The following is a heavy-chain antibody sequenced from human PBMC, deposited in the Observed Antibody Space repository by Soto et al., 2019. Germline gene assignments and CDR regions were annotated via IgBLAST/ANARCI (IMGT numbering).Heavy chain of an antibody. J-gene: IGHJ4*02. CDR2: IDHSGTT. D-gene: IGHD1-26*01. V-gene: IGHV4-34*01. CDR3: ASPRFSGSYFTDY. Sequence: QVQLQQWGAGLLKPSETLSLTCVVYGGSFSGYYWSWIRQPPGKGLEWIGEIDHSGTTNYNPSLKSRVTISVDTSKNQFSLKLSSVTAADTAVYYCASPRFSGSYFTDYWGQGTLVTVSS. CDR1: GGSFSGYY.